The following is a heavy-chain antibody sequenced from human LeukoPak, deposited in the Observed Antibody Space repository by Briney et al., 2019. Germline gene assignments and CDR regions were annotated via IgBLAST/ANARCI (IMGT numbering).Heavy chain of an antibody. Sequence: GGSPRLSCAASGFTVSSNYMSWVRQAPGKGLEWVSVIYSGGSTYYADSVKGRFTISRDNSKNTLYLQMNSLRAEDTAVYYCARVDGDSYGNYYYYGMDVWGQGTTVTVSS. V-gene: IGHV3-53*01. CDR1: GFTVSSNY. D-gene: IGHD2-21*02. J-gene: IGHJ6*02. CDR3: ARVDGDSYGNYYYYGMDV. CDR2: IYSGGST.